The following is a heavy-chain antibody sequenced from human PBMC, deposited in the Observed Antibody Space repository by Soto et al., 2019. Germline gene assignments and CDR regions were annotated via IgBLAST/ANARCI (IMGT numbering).Heavy chain of an antibody. CDR2: IIPIFGTA. J-gene: IGHJ4*02. Sequence: QVQLVQSGAEVKKPGSSVKVSCKASGGTFSSYAISWVRQAPGQGLEWMGVIIPIFGTANYAQKFQGRVTITADESTSTAYMELSSLRSEDTAVYYCARGRDEEGMITFGGVIVWGQGTLVTVSS. CDR1: GGTFSSYA. CDR3: ARGRDEEGMITFGGVIV. V-gene: IGHV1-69*01. D-gene: IGHD3-16*02.